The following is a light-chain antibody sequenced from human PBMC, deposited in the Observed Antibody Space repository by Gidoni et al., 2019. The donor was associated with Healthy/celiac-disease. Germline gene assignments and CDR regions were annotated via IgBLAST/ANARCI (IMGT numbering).Light chain of an antibody. V-gene: IGKV1-5*03. CDR2: TAS. CDR3: QQYNSYWT. J-gene: IGKJ1*01. CDR1: QRISSW. Sequence: DIQMTQSPSTLSASVGDRVTITCRASQRISSWLAWYQQKPGKAPKLLIYTASSLESGGPSRFSGRGSGTEFTLPISSLQPDDFATYFCQQYNSYWTFGQGTKVEIK.